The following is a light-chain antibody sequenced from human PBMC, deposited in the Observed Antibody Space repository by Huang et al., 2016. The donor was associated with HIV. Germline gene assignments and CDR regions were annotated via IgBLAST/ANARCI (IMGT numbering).Light chain of an antibody. Sequence: DIQMTQSPSSVSASAGDTVTITCRASQDISIWLAWYQQKPREAPTLLIHSASILVSGVPSRLSGSGSGTNFSLTINGLRPDDFATYYCLQADISPRSFGQGTRLDIQ. CDR2: SAS. J-gene: IGKJ5*01. CDR1: QDISIW. CDR3: LQADISPRS. V-gene: IGKV1-12*01.